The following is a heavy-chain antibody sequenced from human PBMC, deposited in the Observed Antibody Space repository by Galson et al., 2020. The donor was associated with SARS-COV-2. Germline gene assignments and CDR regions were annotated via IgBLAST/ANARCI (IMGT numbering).Heavy chain of an antibody. J-gene: IGHJ4*02. D-gene: IGHD2-2*01. Sequence: GGSLRLSCPASGVTFSDSAIHWVRQSPGKALEWVAVISSDGNKKYYADSVRGRFTISRDNSENTVYLQMESLATEDTGVYSCANSPAPFLGSVVLPAAPFSDCWGLGTLGTVSS. CDR1: GVTFSDSA. CDR3: ANSPAPFLGSVVLPAAPFSDC. V-gene: IGHV3-30*04. CDR2: ISSDGNKK.